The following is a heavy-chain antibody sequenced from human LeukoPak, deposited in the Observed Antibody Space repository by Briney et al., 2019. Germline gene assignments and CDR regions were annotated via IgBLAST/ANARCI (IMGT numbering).Heavy chain of an antibody. CDR2: ISAYNGNT. D-gene: IGHD5-12*01. V-gene: IGHV1-18*01. J-gene: IGHJ6*02. Sequence: GASVKVSCKASGYTFTSYGISWVRQAPGQGLEWMGWISAYNGNTNYAQKLQGRVTMTTDTSTSTAYMELRSLRPDDTAVYYCARPGGSGYDIGDYGMDVWGQGTTVTVSS. CDR1: GYTFTSYG. CDR3: ARPGGSGYDIGDYGMDV.